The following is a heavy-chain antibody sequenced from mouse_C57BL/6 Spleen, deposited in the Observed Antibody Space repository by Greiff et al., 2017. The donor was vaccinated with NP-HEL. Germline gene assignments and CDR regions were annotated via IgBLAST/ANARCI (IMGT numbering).Heavy chain of an antibody. V-gene: IGHV5-9-1*02. CDR1: GFTFSSYA. CDR3: TRDRGYSYAMDY. Sequence: EVMLVESGEGLVKPGGSLKLSCAASGFTFSSYAMSLVRQTPEKRLEWVAYISSGGDYIYYADTVKGRFTLSRDNARNTLYLQMSSLKSEDTAMYYCTRDRGYSYAMDYWGQGTSVTVSS. CDR2: ISSGGDYI. J-gene: IGHJ4*01. D-gene: IGHD2-3*01.